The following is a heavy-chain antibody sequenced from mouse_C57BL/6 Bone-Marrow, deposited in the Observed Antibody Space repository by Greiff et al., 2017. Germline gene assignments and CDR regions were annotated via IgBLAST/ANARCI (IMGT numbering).Heavy chain of an antibody. CDR2: IYPGSGNT. D-gene: IGHD1-1*01. Sequence: LVESGAELVRPGASVKLSCKASGYTFTDYYINWVKQRPGQGLEWIARIYPGSGNTYYNEKFKGKATLTAEKSSSTAYMQLSSLTSEDSAVYYCARNMGITTVVPFDYWGQGTTLTVSS. V-gene: IGHV1-76*01. J-gene: IGHJ2*01. CDR1: GYTFTDYY. CDR3: ARNMGITTVVPFDY.